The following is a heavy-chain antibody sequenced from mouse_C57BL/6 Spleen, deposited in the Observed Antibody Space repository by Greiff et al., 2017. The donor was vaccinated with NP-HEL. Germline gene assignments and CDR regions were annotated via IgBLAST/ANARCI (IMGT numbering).Heavy chain of an antibody. CDR1: GFTFSSYA. CDR2: ISDGGSYT. D-gene: IGHD1-1*01. Sequence: DVQLVESGGGLVKPGGSLKLSCAASGFTFSSYAMSWVRQTPEKRLEWVATISDGGSYTYYPDNVKGRFTISRDNAKNNLYLQMSHLKSEDTAMYYCARAPSITTVVEGSWFAYWGQGTLVTVSA. CDR3: ARAPSITTVVEGSWFAY. V-gene: IGHV5-4*01. J-gene: IGHJ3*01.